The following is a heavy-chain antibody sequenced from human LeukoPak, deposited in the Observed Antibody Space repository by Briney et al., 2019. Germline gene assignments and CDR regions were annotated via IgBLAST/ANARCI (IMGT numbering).Heavy chain of an antibody. J-gene: IGHJ4*01. CDR2: ISSSGSTI. CDR1: GFTFSSYE. V-gene: IGHV3-48*03. CDR3: ARDSVAVAEIDY. D-gene: IGHD6-19*01. Sequence: GGSLRLSCAASGFTFSSYEMNWVRQAPGKGLEWVSYISSSGSTIYYADSVKGRFTIPRDNTKNSLSLQMNSLRAEDTAIYYCARDSVAVAEIDYWGQGTLVTVSS.